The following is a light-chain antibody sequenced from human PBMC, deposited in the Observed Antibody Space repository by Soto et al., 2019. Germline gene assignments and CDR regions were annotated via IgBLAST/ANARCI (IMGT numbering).Light chain of an antibody. V-gene: IGLV1-47*01. J-gene: IGLJ2*01. CDR3: AAWDDIVSGLV. CDR1: SSNIGSNY. CDR2: RAD. Sequence: QSVLTQPPSASGTPGQTVTISCSGRSSNIGSNYVYWYQQLPGTAPRLLMYRADQRPSGVPDRFSGTKSGTSASLAISGRRSEDEADYYCAAWDDIVSGLVFCGGTKVTVL.